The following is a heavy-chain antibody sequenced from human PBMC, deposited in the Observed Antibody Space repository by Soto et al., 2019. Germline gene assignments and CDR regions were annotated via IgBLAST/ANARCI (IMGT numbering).Heavy chain of an antibody. J-gene: IGHJ3*02. D-gene: IGHD3-3*01. V-gene: IGHV3-33*01. CDR2: IWYDGSNK. CDR1: GFTFSSYG. Sequence: GGSLRLSCAASGFTFSSYGMHWVRQAPGKGLEWVAVIWYDGSNKYYADSVKGRFTISRDNSKNTLYLQMNSLRAEDTAVYYCARDLTKPYYYDFWSGYYTGDAFDIWGQGTMVTVSS. CDR3: ARDLTKPYYYDFWSGYYTGDAFDI.